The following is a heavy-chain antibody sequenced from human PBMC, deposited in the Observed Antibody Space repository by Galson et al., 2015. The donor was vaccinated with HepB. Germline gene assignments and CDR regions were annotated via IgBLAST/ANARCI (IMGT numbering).Heavy chain of an antibody. D-gene: IGHD6-13*01. CDR2: ISAYNGNT. V-gene: IGHV1-18*01. CDR3: ARDLIAAAGTVYFDY. Sequence: VKVSCKASGYTFTSYGISWVRQAPGQGLEWMGWISAYNGNTNYAQKLQGRVTMTTDTSTSTAYMELRSLRSDDTAVYYCARDLIAAAGTVYFDYWGQGTLVTVSS. CDR1: GYTFTSYG. J-gene: IGHJ4*02.